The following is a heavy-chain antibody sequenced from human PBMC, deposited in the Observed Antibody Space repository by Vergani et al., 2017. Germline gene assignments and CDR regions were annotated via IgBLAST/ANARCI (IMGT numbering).Heavy chain of an antibody. CDR3: AKALPTDDYVWGSYRPFHKSYFDY. CDR1: GFTFSSYA. D-gene: IGHD3-16*02. Sequence: EVQLLESGGGLVQPGGSLRLSCAASGFTFSSYAMSWVRQAPGKGLEWVSAISGSGGSTYYADSVKGRFTISRDNSKTTLYLQMNSLRAEDTAVYYCAKALPTDDYVWGSYRPFHKSYFDYWGQGTLVTVSS. CDR2: ISGSGGST. V-gene: IGHV3-23*01. J-gene: IGHJ4*02.